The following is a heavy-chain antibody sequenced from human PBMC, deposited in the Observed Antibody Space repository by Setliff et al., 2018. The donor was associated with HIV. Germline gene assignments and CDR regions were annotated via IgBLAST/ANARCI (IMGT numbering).Heavy chain of an antibody. Sequence: ASVKVSCKASGYTFTSYYMHWVRQAPGQGLEWMGVINPGGGSTTYAQKFQGRVTMTRDTSTSTVYMELSSLRSQDTAMYYCARGWGGQDSYCYGMDVWGQGTTVTVSS. CDR1: GYTFTSYY. V-gene: IGHV1-46*01. D-gene: IGHD3-16*01. J-gene: IGHJ6*02. CDR2: INPGGGST. CDR3: ARGWGGQDSYCYGMDV.